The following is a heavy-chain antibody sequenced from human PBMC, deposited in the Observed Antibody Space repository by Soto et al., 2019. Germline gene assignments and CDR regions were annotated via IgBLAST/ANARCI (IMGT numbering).Heavy chain of an antibody. V-gene: IGHV4-39*07. CDR1: GGSIVSSSYY. J-gene: IGHJ4*02. CDR3: ARVQSGSYALYYFDY. D-gene: IGHD1-26*01. CDR2: IHHSGSI. Sequence: SETLSLTCSVSGGSIVSSSYYWGWIRQPPGKGLEWIGNIHHSGSINYNPSLKGRVTISVDTSKNQFSLKLSSVTAGDTAVYFCARVQSGSYALYYFDYWGQGTLVTVSS.